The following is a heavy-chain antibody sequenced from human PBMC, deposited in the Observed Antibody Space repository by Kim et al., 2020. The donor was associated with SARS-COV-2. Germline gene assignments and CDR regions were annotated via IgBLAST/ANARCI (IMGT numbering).Heavy chain of an antibody. D-gene: IGHD3-9*01. Sequence: FQGRVTMTSDTSTSTVYMELSSLRSEDTAVYYCAREGLRYFDWLLYPFDYWGQGTLVTVSS. V-gene: IGHV1-46*01. J-gene: IGHJ4*02. CDR3: AREGLRYFDWLLYPFDY.